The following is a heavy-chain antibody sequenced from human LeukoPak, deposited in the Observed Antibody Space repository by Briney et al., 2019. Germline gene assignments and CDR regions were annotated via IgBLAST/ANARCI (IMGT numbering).Heavy chain of an antibody. J-gene: IGHJ4*02. CDR3: ARDLGSYDSSGYPIYYFDY. V-gene: IGHV4-31*03. Sequence: PSETLSLTCTVSGGSISSGGYYWSWIRQHPGKGLEWIVYIYYSGSTYYNPSLKSRVTISVDTSKNQFSLKLSSVTAADTAVYYCARDLGSYDSSGYPIYYFDYWGQGTLVTVSS. CDR1: GGSISSGGYY. D-gene: IGHD3-22*01. CDR2: IYYSGST.